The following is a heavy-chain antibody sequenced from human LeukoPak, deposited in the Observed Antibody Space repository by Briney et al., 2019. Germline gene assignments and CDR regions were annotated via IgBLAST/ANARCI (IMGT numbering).Heavy chain of an antibody. CDR3: ATRRVGAAYFDY. V-gene: IGHV4-59*01. CDR2: VYYTGTT. CDR1: DGFITSYY. Sequence: SETLSLTCTVSDGFITSYYWSWIRQLPGKGLEWIGFVYYTGTTTYNPSLKSRVTISVGTSKNQFSLKLSSVTAADTAVYYCATRRVGAAYFDYWGQGTLVTVSS. J-gene: IGHJ4*02. D-gene: IGHD1-26*01.